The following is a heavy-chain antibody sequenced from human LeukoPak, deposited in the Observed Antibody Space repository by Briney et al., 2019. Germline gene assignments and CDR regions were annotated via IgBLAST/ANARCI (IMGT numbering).Heavy chain of an antibody. Sequence: ASVKVSCKASGYTFTSNYIHWVRQAPGQGLEWMGMIYPRDGSTSYAQKFQGRVTVTRDTSTSTVHMELSGLRSEDTAVYYCARDQEGFDYWGQGTLVTVSA. CDR3: ARDQEGFDY. CDR2: IYPRDGST. V-gene: IGHV1-46*01. CDR1: GYTFTSNY. J-gene: IGHJ4*02.